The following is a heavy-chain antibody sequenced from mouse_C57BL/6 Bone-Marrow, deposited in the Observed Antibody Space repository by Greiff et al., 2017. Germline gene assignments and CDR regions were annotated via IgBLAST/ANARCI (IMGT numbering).Heavy chain of an antibody. V-gene: IGHV1-15*01. CDR3: TWVATDYAMDY. J-gene: IGHJ4*01. Sequence: QVQLQQSGAELVRPGASVTLSCKASGYTFTDYEMHWVKQTPVHGLEWIGAIDPETGGTAYNQKFKGKAILTADKSSSTAYMELRSLTSEDSAVYDCTWVATDYAMDYWGQGTSVTVSS. CDR1: GYTFTDYE. CDR2: IDPETGGT. D-gene: IGHD1-1*02.